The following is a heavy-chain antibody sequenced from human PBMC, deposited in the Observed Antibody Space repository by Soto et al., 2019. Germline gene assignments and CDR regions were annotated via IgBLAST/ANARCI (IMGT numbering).Heavy chain of an antibody. D-gene: IGHD3-16*01. Sequence: PGGSLRLSCAASGFTFSNVWLSWVRQGPGKGLEWLGRIKSRTENETTYYASPARGRFIISRDDSKNMLYLQLNSLKSEDTALYYCAISQDRGGRTTFIYWGQGTQVTVSS. CDR3: AISQDRGGRTTFIY. J-gene: IGHJ4*02. CDR2: IKSRTENETT. CDR1: GFTFSNVW. V-gene: IGHV3-15*01.